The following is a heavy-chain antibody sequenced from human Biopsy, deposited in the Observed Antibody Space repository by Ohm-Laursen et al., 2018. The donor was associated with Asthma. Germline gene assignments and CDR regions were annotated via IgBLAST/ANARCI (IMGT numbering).Heavy chain of an antibody. CDR3: ARVPTTLRYFDL. D-gene: IGHD2-15*01. CDR1: GGSVNSGSYY. Sequence: GTLSLTCTVSGGSVNSGSYYWSWIRQPPGKGLAWVSYISYSGSTDYNPSLKSRLTISMDTSKNQFSLKLSSVTAADTAVYYCARVPTTLRYFDLWGRGTLVTVSS. J-gene: IGHJ2*01. CDR2: ISYSGST. V-gene: IGHV4-61*01.